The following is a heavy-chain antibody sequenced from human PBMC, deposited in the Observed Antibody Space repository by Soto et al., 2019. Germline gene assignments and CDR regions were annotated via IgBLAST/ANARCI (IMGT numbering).Heavy chain of an antibody. Sequence: ASVKVSCKASGYTFTSYDINWVRQATGQGLEWMGWMNPNSGNTGYAQKFQGRVTMTRNTSISTAYMELNSLRAEDTAVYYCARDDAPTAPSTFDYWGQGALVTVSS. D-gene: IGHD2-21*02. CDR2: MNPNSGNT. V-gene: IGHV1-8*01. CDR3: ARDDAPTAPSTFDY. J-gene: IGHJ4*02. CDR1: GYTFTSYD.